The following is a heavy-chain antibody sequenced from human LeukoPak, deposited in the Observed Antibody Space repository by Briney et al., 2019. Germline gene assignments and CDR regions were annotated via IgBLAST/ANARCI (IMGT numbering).Heavy chain of an antibody. CDR3: ARDEYCSGGSCSSAFDI. CDR1: GYSISSGYY. CDR2: IYHSGST. J-gene: IGHJ3*02. D-gene: IGHD2-15*01. V-gene: IGHV4-38-2*02. Sequence: PSETLSLTCTVSGYSISSGYYWGWIRQPPGKGLEWIGSIYHSGSTYYNPSLKSRVTIPVDTSKNQFSLKLSSVTAADTAVYYCARDEYCSGGSCSSAFDIWGQGTMVTVSS.